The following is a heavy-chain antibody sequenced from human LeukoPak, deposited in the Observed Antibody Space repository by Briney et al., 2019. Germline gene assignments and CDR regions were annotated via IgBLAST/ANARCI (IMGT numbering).Heavy chain of an antibody. CDR1: GFTFSSYG. Sequence: PGGSLRLSCAAFGFTFSSYGMHWVRQAPGKGLEWVAVISYDGSNKYYADSVKGRFTISRDNSKNTLYLQMNSLRAEDTAVYYCAKPQYYDILTGFDYWGQGTLVTVSS. V-gene: IGHV3-30*18. J-gene: IGHJ4*02. CDR3: AKPQYYDILTGFDY. CDR2: ISYDGSNK. D-gene: IGHD3-9*01.